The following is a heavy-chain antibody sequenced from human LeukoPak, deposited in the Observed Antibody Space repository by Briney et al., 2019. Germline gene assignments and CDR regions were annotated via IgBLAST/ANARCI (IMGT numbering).Heavy chain of an antibody. J-gene: IGHJ6*04. CDR2: IRSKAYGGTT. D-gene: IGHD3-10*01. V-gene: IGHV3-49*04. CDR3: TREPQLWLGNYGMDV. CDR1: GFTFGDYA. Sequence: PGGSLRLSCTASGFTFGDYAMSWVRQAPGKGLEWVGFIRSKAYGGTTEYAASVKGRFTISRDDSKSIAYLQMNSLKTEDTAVYYCTREPQLWLGNYGMDVWGKGTTVTVSS.